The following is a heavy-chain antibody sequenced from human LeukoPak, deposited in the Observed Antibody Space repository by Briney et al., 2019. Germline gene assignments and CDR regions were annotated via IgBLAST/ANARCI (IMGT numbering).Heavy chain of an antibody. CDR1: RDSISRGSYY. CDR2: IYYSGST. CDR3: ARVSLERLIDY. Sequence: TSSETLSLTCTVSRDSISRGSYYWGWIRQPPGKWLEWIGTIYYSGSTYYNPSLKSRVTISVDTAKNYFSLKLSSVTAADTAVYYCARVSLERLIDYWGQGTLVTVSS. J-gene: IGHJ4*02. D-gene: IGHD1-1*01. V-gene: IGHV4-39*02.